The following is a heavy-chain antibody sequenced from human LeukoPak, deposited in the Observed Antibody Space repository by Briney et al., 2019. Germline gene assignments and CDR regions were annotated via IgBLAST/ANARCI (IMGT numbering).Heavy chain of an antibody. V-gene: IGHV3-48*04. Sequence: GGSLRLSCAASGSTFSSYSMNWVRQAPGKGLEWVSYISSSSTIYYADSVKGRFTISRDNAKNSLYLQMNSLRAEDTAVYYCARDLTTSSTAYLHHWGQGTLVTVSS. CDR1: GSTFSSYS. CDR2: ISSSSTI. D-gene: IGHD6-6*01. CDR3: ARDLTTSSTAYLHH. J-gene: IGHJ1*01.